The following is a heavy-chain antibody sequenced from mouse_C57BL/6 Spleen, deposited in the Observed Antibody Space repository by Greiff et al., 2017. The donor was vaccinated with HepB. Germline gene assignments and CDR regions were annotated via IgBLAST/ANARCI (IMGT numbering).Heavy chain of an antibody. CDR2: ISSGSSTI. Sequence: EVMLVESGGGLVKPGGSLKLSCAASGFTFSDYGMHWVRQAPEKGLEWVAYISSGSSTIYYADTVKGRFTISRDNAKNTLFLQMTSLRSEDTAMYYCAREGYSNYDYWGQGTTLTVSS. V-gene: IGHV5-17*01. CDR1: GFTFSDYG. CDR3: AREGYSNYDY. J-gene: IGHJ2*01. D-gene: IGHD2-5*01.